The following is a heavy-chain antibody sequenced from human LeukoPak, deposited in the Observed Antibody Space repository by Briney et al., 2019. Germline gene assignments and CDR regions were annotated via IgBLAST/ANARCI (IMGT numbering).Heavy chain of an antibody. D-gene: IGHD3-22*01. J-gene: IGHJ4*02. CDR1: GFTFSSYA. CDR2: ISYDGSNK. Sequence: PGGSLRLSCAASGFTFSSYAMHWVRQAPGKGLEWVAVISYDGSNKYYADSVKGRFTISRDNSKNTLYLQMNSLRAEDTAVYYCAREYYDSSGYYYGGFDYWGQGTLDTVSS. V-gene: IGHV3-30-3*01. CDR3: AREYYDSSGYYYGGFDY.